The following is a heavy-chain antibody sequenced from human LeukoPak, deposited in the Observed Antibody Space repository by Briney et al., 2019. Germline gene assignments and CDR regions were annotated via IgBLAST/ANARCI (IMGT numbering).Heavy chain of an antibody. Sequence: ASVKVSCKASGYTFTSYGISWVRQAPGQGLGWMGWISAYNGNTNYAQKLQGRVTITADKSTSTAYMELSSLRSEDTAVYYCARGTGYSSSWYGVYAFDIWGQGTMVTVSS. J-gene: IGHJ3*02. CDR2: ISAYNGNT. D-gene: IGHD6-13*01. CDR1: GYTFTSYG. V-gene: IGHV1-18*01. CDR3: ARGTGYSSSWYGVYAFDI.